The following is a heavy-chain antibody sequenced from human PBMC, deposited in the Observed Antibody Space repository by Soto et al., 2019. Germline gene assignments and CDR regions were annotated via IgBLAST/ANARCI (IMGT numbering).Heavy chain of an antibody. CDR2: IYYSGST. J-gene: IGHJ4*02. CDR3: ARESYSSGWFDY. CDR1: GGSISSYY. V-gene: IGHV4-59*01. D-gene: IGHD6-19*01. Sequence: LSLTCTVSGGSISSYYWSWIRQPPGKGLEWIGYIYYSGSTNYNPSLKSRVTISVDTSKNQFSLKLSSVTAADTAVYYCARESYSSGWFDYWGQGTLVTSPQ.